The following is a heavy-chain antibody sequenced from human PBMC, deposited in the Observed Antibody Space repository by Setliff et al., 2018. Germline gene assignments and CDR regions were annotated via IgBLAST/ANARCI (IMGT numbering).Heavy chain of an antibody. CDR1: GGSFSTYY. CDR2: INHSGST. CDR3: ARGVDYGDYEGSKYFQH. J-gene: IGHJ1*01. V-gene: IGHV4-34*01. D-gene: IGHD4-17*01. Sequence: SETLSLTCAVYGGSFSTYYWIWIRQPPGKGLEWIGEINHSGSTNYNPSLKSRVTISVDTSKNQFSLTVTSVTAADTAVYYCARGVDYGDYEGSKYFQHWGQGTLVTV.